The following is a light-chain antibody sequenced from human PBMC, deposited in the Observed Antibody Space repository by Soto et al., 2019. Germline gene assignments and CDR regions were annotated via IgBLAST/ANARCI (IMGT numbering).Light chain of an antibody. CDR2: DAS. J-gene: IGKJ1*01. CDR1: QSINIW. CDR3: QQYHRYSRT. V-gene: IGKV1-5*01. Sequence: DIQMTQSPSTLSASVGDRVTITCRASQSINIWLAWYQQKPGKAPKLLIYDASSLHSGVPSRFTGSGFGTEFTLTISSLQPEDFATYYCQQYHRYSRTFGQGTKVDIK.